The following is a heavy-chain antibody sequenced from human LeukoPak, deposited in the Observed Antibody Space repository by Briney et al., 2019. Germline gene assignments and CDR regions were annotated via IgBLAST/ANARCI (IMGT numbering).Heavy chain of an antibody. CDR3: ARAGAARRQMDY. CDR1: GYTFTSYY. J-gene: IGHJ4*02. CDR2: NNPSGGST. Sequence: ASVKVSCKASGYTFTSYYMHWVRQAPGQGLEWMGINNPSGGSTSYAQKFQGRVTMTRDTSTSTVYMELSSLRSEDTAVYYCARAGAARRQMDYWGQGTLVTVSS. D-gene: IGHD6-6*01. V-gene: IGHV1-46*01.